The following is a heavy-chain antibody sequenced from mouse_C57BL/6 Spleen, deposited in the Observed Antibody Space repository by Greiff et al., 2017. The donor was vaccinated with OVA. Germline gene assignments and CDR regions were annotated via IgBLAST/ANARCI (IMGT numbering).Heavy chain of an antibody. Sequence: QVQLQQSGAELAKPGASVKLSCKASGYTFTSYWMHWVKQRPGQGLEWIGYINPSSGYTKYNHKFKDKATLTADKSSSTAYMQLSSLTYEDSAVYDCERYYGNYWYFDVGGTGTTVTVSS. V-gene: IGHV1-7*01. CDR2: INPSSGYT. D-gene: IGHD2-1*01. CDR3: ERYYGNYWYFDV. CDR1: GYTFTSYW. J-gene: IGHJ1*03.